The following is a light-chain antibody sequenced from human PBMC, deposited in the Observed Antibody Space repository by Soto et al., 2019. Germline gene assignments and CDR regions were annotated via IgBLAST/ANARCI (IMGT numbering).Light chain of an antibody. J-gene: IGKJ5*01. CDR1: QSVISY. Sequence: IQMTQSPYSLSASVGERVTIACRPSQSVISYINWYQQKPGKAPKLLIYDASRLQSGVPSRFSGSGSGTEFTLTISSVRPEDFGSYYCQQSYSTPHTFGQGTRLEIK. CDR2: DAS. V-gene: IGKV1-39*01. CDR3: QQSYSTPHT.